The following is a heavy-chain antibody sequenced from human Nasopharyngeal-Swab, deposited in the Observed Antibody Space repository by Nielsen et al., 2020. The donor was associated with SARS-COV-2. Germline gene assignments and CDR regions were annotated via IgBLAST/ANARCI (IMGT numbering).Heavy chain of an antibody. CDR1: GFTFSSYW. D-gene: IGHD3-3*01. Sequence: GESLKISCAASGFTFSSYWMHWVRQAPGKGLVWVSRINSDGSSTSYADSVKGRSTISRDNAKNTLYLQMNSLRAEDTAVYYCARDGKALYYDFPESPLDYWGQGTLVTVSS. CDR3: ARDGKALYYDFPESPLDY. CDR2: INSDGSST. J-gene: IGHJ4*02. V-gene: IGHV3-74*01.